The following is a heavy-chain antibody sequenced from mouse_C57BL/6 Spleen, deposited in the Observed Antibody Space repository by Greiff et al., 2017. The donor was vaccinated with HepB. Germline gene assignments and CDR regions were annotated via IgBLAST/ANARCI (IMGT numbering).Heavy chain of an antibody. CDR3: ARAHYYYGSSPFAY. V-gene: IGHV5-17*01. D-gene: IGHD1-1*01. CDR1: GFTFSDYG. J-gene: IGHJ3*01. Sequence: EVKLMESGGGLVKPGGSLKLSCAASGFTFSDYGMHWVRQAPEKGLEWVAYISSGSSTIYYADTVKGRFTISRDNAKNTLFLQMTSLRSEDTAMYYCARAHYYYGSSPFAYWGQGTLVTVSA. CDR2: ISSGSSTI.